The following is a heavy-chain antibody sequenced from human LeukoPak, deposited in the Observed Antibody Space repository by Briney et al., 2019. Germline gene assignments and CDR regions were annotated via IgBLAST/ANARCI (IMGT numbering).Heavy chain of an antibody. CDR2: INSDGSST. Sequence: GGSLRLSCAASGFTFSSYWMHWVRQAPGKGLVWVSRINSDGSSTSYADSVKGRFTISRDNAKNTLYLQMNSLRAEDTAVYYCAGSIGRWELLGYNWFDPWGQGTLVTVSS. CDR1: GFTFSSYW. V-gene: IGHV3-74*01. CDR3: AGSIGRWELLGYNWFDP. D-gene: IGHD1-26*01. J-gene: IGHJ5*02.